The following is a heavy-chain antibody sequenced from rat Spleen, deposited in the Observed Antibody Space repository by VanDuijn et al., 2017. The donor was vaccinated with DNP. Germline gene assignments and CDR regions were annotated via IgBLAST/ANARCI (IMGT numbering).Heavy chain of an antibody. D-gene: IGHD1-7*01. Sequence: EVQLVESGGGLVQPGGSLKLSCAASEFTFSKSDVAWVRQAPTRGLEWVASISYEGSSILYGNSVKGRFTISRDTAKSTLYLQMNSLRSEDTATYYCARRRYGYGLFDYWCQGVMVTVSS. V-gene: IGHV5-22*01. CDR2: ISYEGSSI. CDR1: EFTFSKSD. CDR3: ARRRYGYGLFDY. J-gene: IGHJ2*01.